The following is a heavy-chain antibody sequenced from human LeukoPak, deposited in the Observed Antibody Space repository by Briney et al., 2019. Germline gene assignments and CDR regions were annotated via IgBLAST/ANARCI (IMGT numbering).Heavy chain of an antibody. V-gene: IGHV4-34*01. Sequence: SETLSLTCAVYGGSFSGYYWSWIRQPPGKGLEWIGEINHSGSTNYNPSLKSRVTISVDTSKNQFSLKPSSVTAADTAVYYCARGAWGVVVPAAPYYFDYWGQGTLVTVSS. CDR1: GGSFSGYY. CDR3: ARGAWGVVVPAAPYYFDY. CDR2: INHSGST. J-gene: IGHJ4*02. D-gene: IGHD2-2*01.